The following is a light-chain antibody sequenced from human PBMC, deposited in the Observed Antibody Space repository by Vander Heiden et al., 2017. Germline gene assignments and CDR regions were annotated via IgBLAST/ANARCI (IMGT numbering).Light chain of an antibody. V-gene: IGKV3-15*01. Sequence: EIVMTQSPPTLSVSPGERATLSCRAGQSIADNLVWSQQIPGQAPRLLIYGASTRATGIPPRFSGSGSGTEFTLTISSLQAEDSAVYFCQQYNQWPPTFGQGTKLEIK. CDR2: GAS. J-gene: IGKJ2*01. CDR3: QQYNQWPPT. CDR1: QSIADN.